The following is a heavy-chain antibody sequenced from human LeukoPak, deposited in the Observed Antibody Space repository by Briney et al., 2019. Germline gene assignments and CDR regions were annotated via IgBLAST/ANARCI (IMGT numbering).Heavy chain of an antibody. J-gene: IGHJ4*02. CDR3: ARQRGTYDLPDY. Sequence: ASVKVSCKASGYIFTDYYIHWMRQAPGQGLEWMGWINPNSGGTNYAQKFQGRVTMTRDTSISTAYMELSRLRSDDTAVYYCARQRGTYDLPDYWGQGTLVTVSS. D-gene: IGHD5-12*01. CDR1: GYIFTDYY. V-gene: IGHV1-2*02. CDR2: INPNSGGT.